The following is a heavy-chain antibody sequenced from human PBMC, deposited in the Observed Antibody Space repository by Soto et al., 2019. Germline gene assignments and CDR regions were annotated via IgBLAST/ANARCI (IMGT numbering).Heavy chain of an antibody. V-gene: IGHV4-34*01. D-gene: IGHD5-18*01. Sequence: SETVSLTCAVYGGSFSGYYWSWIRQPPGKGLEWIGEINHSGSTNYNPSLKSRVTISVDTSKNQFSLKLSSVTAADTAVYYCASRKRGYSYGYWFDPWGQGTLVTVSS. CDR2: INHSGST. CDR3: ASRKRGYSYGYWFDP. J-gene: IGHJ5*02. CDR1: GGSFSGYY.